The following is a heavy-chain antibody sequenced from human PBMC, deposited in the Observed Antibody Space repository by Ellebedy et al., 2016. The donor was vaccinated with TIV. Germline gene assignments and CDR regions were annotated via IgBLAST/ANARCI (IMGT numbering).Heavy chain of an antibody. V-gene: IGHV4-59*01. CDR3: ARGAPFPYYFDS. CDR2: IYHSGSN. J-gene: IGHJ4*02. CDR1: GGFISNYY. Sequence: MPSETLSLTCAVSGGFISNYYWTWIRQSPETGLEWIGYIYHSGSNGYNPSLKRPVTISVDTPQNQFSLKLNSVTAADTAVYYCARGAPFPYYFDSWGQGLLVTVSS.